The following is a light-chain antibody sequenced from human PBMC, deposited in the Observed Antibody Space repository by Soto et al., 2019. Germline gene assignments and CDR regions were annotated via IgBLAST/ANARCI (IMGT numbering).Light chain of an antibody. CDR1: QSISSN. Sequence: EIVMTQSPATLSVSPGERATLSCRASQSISSNLGWYQQKPGQAPMLLIYGASTRATGIPARFSSSGSGTEFTLTISSLQSEDSAVYYCQQYNTWRQITFGQGTRLEIK. CDR2: GAS. V-gene: IGKV3-15*01. CDR3: QQYNTWRQIT. J-gene: IGKJ5*01.